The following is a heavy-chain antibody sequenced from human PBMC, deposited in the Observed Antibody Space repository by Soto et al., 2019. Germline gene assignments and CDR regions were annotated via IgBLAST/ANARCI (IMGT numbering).Heavy chain of an antibody. Sequence: GGSLRLSCAASGFTFITPWLTWFPKPPGKGLEWVGRIKSKTDGGTTDYAAPVKGRFTISRDDSKNTLYLQMNSLKTEDTAVYYCTTDVGVLWFGELDAFDIWGQGTMVTVSS. J-gene: IGHJ3*02. CDR1: GFTFITPW. CDR3: TTDVGVLWFGELDAFDI. CDR2: IKSKTDGGTT. V-gene: IGHV3-15*01. D-gene: IGHD3-10*01.